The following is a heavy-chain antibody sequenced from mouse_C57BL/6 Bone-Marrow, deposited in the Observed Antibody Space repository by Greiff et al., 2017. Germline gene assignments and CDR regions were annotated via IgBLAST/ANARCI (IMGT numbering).Heavy chain of an antibody. CDR1: GYTFTSYW. CDR2: IDPSDSYT. J-gene: IGHJ4*01. CDR3: ARPQNLYDYGSMDY. D-gene: IGHD2-4*01. V-gene: IGHV1-50*01. Sequence: QVQLQQPGAELVKPGASVKLSCKASGYTFTSYWMQWVKQRPGQGLEWIGEIDPSDSYTNYNQKFKGKATLTVDTSSSTAYMQLSSRTTEDAAVYYCARPQNLYDYGSMDYWGQGTSVTGSS.